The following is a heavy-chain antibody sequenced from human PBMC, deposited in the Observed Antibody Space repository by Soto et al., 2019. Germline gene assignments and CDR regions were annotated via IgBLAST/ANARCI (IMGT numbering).Heavy chain of an antibody. CDR3: AKDPWSGYISGGAFDF. J-gene: IGHJ4*02. CDR2: ISGSGGST. Sequence: EVQLLEAGGGLVQPGGSLRLSCAASGFTFSSYAMSWVRQAPGKGLEWVSTISGSGGSTYYADSVKGRFTISRDNSNNTLYLQMNSLRAEDTAVYYCAKDPWSGYISGGAFDFWGQGILVTVSS. D-gene: IGHD3-3*01. V-gene: IGHV3-23*01. CDR1: GFTFSSYA.